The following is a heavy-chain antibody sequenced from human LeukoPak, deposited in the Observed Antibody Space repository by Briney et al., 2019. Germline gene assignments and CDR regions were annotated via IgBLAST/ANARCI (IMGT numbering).Heavy chain of an antibody. CDR1: GFTVSIKY. CDR3: ARGGFGPSDALDI. V-gene: IGHV3-53*01. Sequence: GGSLRLSCAASGFTVSIKYMNWVRQAPGKGLEWVSILYSSGTTYYANSVKGRFTISRDNSENKLFLQMNSLRAEDTAVYYCARGGFGPSDALDIWGQGTMVTVSS. CDR2: LYSSGTT. D-gene: IGHD3-10*01. J-gene: IGHJ3*02.